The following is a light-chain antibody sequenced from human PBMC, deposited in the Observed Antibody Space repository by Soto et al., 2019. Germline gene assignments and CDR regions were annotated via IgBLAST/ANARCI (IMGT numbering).Light chain of an antibody. J-gene: IGLJ1*01. CDR3: SSYTSSSTFV. CDR2: DVS. V-gene: IGLV2-14*01. CDR1: SSDVGGYNY. Sequence: QSALTQPASVAGSPGQSITISCTGTSSDVGGYNYVSWYQQHPGKAPKLIIYDVSNRPSGISNRFSGSKSGNTASLTISGLQAEDEAYYYCSSYTSSSTFVFGTGTKVAVL.